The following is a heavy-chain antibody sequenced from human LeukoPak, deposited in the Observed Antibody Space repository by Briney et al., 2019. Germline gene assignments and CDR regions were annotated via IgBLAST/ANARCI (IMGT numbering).Heavy chain of an antibody. Sequence: SETLSLTCGVSGGSITSTNYWTLVRQPPGKGLEWIGEVNLQGSTNYNPSLMGRVTISVDTSKNQFSLKLNSVTAADTAVYYCARSLQYNNNNYFYYGMDVWGQGTTVTVSS. V-gene: IGHV4-4*02. D-gene: IGHD3-10*01. CDR1: GGSITSTNY. J-gene: IGHJ6*02. CDR3: ARSLQYNNNNYFYYGMDV. CDR2: VNLQGST.